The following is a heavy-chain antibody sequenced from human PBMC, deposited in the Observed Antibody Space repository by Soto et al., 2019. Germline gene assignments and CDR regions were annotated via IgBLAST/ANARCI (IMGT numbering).Heavy chain of an antibody. D-gene: IGHD3-10*01. CDR3: ARRHYYGSGSYMNWFDP. CDR2: IYHSGST. Sequence: QVQLQESGPGLVKPSGTLSLTCAVSSGSISSSNWWSWVRQPPGKGLEWIGEIYHSGSTNYNPALTSRVTISVDKSKNQFPLKLISVTAADTAVYYCARRHYYGSGSYMNWFDPWGQGSLVTVSS. V-gene: IGHV4-4*02. J-gene: IGHJ5*02. CDR1: SGSISSSNW.